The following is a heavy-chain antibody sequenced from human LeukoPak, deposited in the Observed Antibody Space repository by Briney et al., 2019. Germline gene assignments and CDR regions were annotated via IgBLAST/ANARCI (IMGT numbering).Heavy chain of an antibody. V-gene: IGHV1-69*04. J-gene: IGHJ3*02. CDR3: ARFQGFGWPGPDDAFDI. CDR1: GGTFSSYA. Sequence: ASVKVSCKASGGTFSSYAISWVRQAPGQGLEWMGRIIPILGIANYAQKFQGRVTITADKSTSTAYMELSSLRSEDTAVYYCARFQGFGWPGPDDAFDIWGQGTMVTVSS. CDR2: IIPILGIA. D-gene: IGHD3-16*01.